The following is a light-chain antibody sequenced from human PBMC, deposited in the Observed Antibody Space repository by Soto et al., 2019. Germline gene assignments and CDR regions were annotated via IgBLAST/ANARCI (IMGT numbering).Light chain of an antibody. CDR1: SSDVGSYNL. V-gene: IGLV2-14*02. Sequence: QAVLTQPASVSASPGQSITIPCTGTSSDVGSYNLVSWFQQHPGKVPKLLIYEGTKRPSGLSDRFSGSRSGNTASLTVSGLQADDEADYYCSSSAGSTPIVFGTGTKVTVL. CDR2: EGT. J-gene: IGLJ1*01. CDR3: SSSAGSTPIV.